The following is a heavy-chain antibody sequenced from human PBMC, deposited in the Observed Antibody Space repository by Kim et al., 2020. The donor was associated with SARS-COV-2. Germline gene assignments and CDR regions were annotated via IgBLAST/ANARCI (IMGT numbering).Heavy chain of an antibody. D-gene: IGHD3-9*01. CDR2: INGAGIRT. J-gene: IGHJ4*02. V-gene: IGHV3-23*03. CDR3: VKELNGSFPDF. Sequence: GGSLRLSCAASGFTFSSYAMTWVRQGPGKGLEWISFINGAGIRTAYTNPAKGRCTISRDDSQNMLYLQMNSLRVEDTAVYYCVKELNGSFPDFWGQGTLVTVSS. CDR1: GFTFSSYA.